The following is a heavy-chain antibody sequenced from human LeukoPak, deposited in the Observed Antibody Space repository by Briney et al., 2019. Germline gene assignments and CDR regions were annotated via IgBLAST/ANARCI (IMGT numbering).Heavy chain of an antibody. J-gene: IGHJ4*02. CDR2: INPNSGGT. V-gene: IGHV1-2*02. D-gene: IGHD2-21*02. CDR1: GYTFTGYY. CDR3: ARGGAGVVTAILYYFDY. Sequence: ASVKVSCKASGYTFTGYYMHWVRQAPGQGLEWMGWINPNSGGTNYAQKFQGRVTMTRDTSISTAYMELSRLRSDDKAVYYCARGGAGVVTAILYYFDYWGQGTLVTVSS.